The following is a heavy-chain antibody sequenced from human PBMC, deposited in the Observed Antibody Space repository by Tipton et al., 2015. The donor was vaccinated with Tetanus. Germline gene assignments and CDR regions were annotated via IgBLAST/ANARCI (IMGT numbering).Heavy chain of an antibody. D-gene: IGHD1-1*01. Sequence: TLSLTCAVYGGSFSDYYWSWIRQPPGKGLEWIGEVNHRGSTNYNPSLRSRVTISVDTSKNQFSLKLSSVTAADTAVYYCARSNWNDRGWFDPWGQGTLVTVSS. CDR2: VNHRGST. CDR3: ARSNWNDRGWFDP. V-gene: IGHV4-34*01. J-gene: IGHJ5*02. CDR1: GGSFSDYY.